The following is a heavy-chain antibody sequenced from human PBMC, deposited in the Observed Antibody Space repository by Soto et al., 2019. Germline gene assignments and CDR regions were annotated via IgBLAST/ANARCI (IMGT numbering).Heavy chain of an antibody. V-gene: IGHV1-46*01. CDR3: KSRIAVAGTHFDY. D-gene: IGHD6-19*01. Sequence: GASVKVSCKASGYTFTSYYMRWVRQAPGQGLEWMGIINPSGGSTSYAQKFQGRVTMTRDTSTSTVYMELSSLRSEDTAVYYCKSRIAVAGTHFDYWGQGTLVTVSS. CDR2: INPSGGST. CDR1: GYTFTSYY. J-gene: IGHJ4*02.